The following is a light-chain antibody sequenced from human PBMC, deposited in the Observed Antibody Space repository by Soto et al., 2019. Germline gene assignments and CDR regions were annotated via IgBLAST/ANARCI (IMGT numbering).Light chain of an antibody. CDR3: QQYGSSPDT. V-gene: IGKV3-20*01. CDR1: QSVSSSY. J-gene: IGKJ2*01. CDR2: GAS. Sequence: EIAVTQSPGTLSLSPGERATLSCRASQSVSSSYLAWYQQKPGQAPRLLIYGASSRATGIPDRFSGSGSGTDFTLTISRLEAEDFAVYYCQQYGSSPDTFGQGTKLEIK.